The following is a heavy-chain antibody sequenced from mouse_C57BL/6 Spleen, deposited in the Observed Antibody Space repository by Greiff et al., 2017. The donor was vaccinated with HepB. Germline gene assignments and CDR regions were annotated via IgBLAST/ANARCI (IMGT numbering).Heavy chain of an antibody. CDR1: GFTFSDFY. Sequence: EVQGVESGGGLVQSGRSLRLSCATSGFTFSDFYMEWVRQAPGKGLEWIAASRNKANDYTTEYSASVKGRFIVSRDTSQSILYLQMNALRAEDTAIYYCARYGDWYFDVWGTGTTVTVSS. J-gene: IGHJ1*03. CDR2: SRNKANDYTT. V-gene: IGHV7-1*01. CDR3: ARYGDWYFDV.